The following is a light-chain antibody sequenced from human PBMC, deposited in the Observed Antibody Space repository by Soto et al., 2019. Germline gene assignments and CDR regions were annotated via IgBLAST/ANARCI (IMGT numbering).Light chain of an antibody. J-gene: IGKJ1*01. CDR3: QQYNSYPWT. CDR1: QSINSW. Sequence: IRLTQSPSSLSSSVGDRFTITGGASQSINSWLAWYQQKPGKAPNLLISKASSLESGVPSRFSGSGSATEFTLTISSLQPDDFATYFCQQYNSYPWTFGQGTKVDIK. CDR2: KAS. V-gene: IGKV1-5*03.